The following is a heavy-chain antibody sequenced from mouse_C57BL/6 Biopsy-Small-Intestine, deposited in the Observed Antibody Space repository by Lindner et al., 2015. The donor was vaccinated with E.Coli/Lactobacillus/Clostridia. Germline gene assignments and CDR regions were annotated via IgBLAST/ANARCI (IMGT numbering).Heavy chain of an antibody. CDR2: IGSGSKSI. J-gene: IGHJ4*01. Sequence: VQLQESGGGLVKPGGSLKLSCAASGFTFSDYGIHWVRQAPEKGLEWIAYIGSGSKSIYYADTVKGRFTISRDNAKKTLFLQMTSLRSEDTAMYYCAREDYWGQGTSVTVSS. CDR1: GFTFSDYG. CDR3: AREDY. V-gene: IGHV5-17*01.